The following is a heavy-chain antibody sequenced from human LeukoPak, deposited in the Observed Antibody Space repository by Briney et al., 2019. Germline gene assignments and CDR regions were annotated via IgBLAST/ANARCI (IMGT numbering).Heavy chain of an antibody. J-gene: IGHJ5*02. CDR2: ISRSSSYI. D-gene: IGHD5-12*01. V-gene: IGHV3-21*01. Sequence: GGSLRLSCEASGFTFSSYSMNWVRQAPGKGLEWVSSISRSSSYIHYADSVKGRFTISRDNAKNSLYLQMNSLRTEDTAVYYCARDGGGYRFYNWFDPWGQGTLVTVSS. CDR3: ARDGGGYRFYNWFDP. CDR1: GFTFSSYS.